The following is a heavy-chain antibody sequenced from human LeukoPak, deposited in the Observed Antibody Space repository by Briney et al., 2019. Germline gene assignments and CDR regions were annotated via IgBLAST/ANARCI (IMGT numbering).Heavy chain of an antibody. V-gene: IGHV3-9*01. Sequence: GGSLRLSCAASGFTFDDYAMHWVRQAPGKGLEWVSGISWNSGSIGYADSVKGRFTISRDNAKNSLYLQMNSLRAEDTALYYCAKSAPYSRGWPNNWFDPWGQGTLVTVSS. CDR3: AKSAPYSRGWPNNWFDP. J-gene: IGHJ5*02. CDR1: GFTFDDYA. CDR2: ISWNSGSI. D-gene: IGHD6-19*01.